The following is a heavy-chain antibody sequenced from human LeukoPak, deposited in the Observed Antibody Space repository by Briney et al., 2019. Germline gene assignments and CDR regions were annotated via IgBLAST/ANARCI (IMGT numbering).Heavy chain of an antibody. CDR2: ISYDGSNK. J-gene: IGHJ3*02. Sequence: GGSLRLSCAASGFTFSSYAMHWVRQAPGKGLEWVAVISYDGSNKYYADSVKGRFTISRDNSKNTLYLQMNSLRAEDTAVYYCARVSNPYSRVVRPGLDIWGQGTMVTVSS. V-gene: IGHV3-30-3*01. CDR1: GFTFSSYA. D-gene: IGHD6-13*01. CDR3: ARVSNPYSRVVRPGLDI.